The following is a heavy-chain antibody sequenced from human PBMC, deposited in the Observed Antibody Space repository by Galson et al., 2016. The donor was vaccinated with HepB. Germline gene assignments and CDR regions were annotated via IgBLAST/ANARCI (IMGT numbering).Heavy chain of an antibody. CDR3: VGQHGGGWYNLDY. Sequence: SLRLSCAASGFTFSNAGVNWVRQAPGKGLEWVSGISARGVTTYYRDSVKGRFIISRDNSENMLYLQMNSLRAADTAVYYCVGQHGGGWYNLDYWGQGTLVTVSS. D-gene: IGHD6-19*01. CDR2: ISARGVTT. V-gene: IGHV3-23*01. J-gene: IGHJ4*02. CDR1: GFTFSNAG.